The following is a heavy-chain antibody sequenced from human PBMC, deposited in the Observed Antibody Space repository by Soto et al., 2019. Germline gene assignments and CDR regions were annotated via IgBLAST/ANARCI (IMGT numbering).Heavy chain of an antibody. Sequence: MSXVRXAPGKGLEWVSAISGSGGSTYYADSVKGRFTISRDNSKNTLYLQMNSLRAEDTAVYYCAKDKEDYGDYAFDYWGQGTLVTVSS. D-gene: IGHD4-17*01. V-gene: IGHV3-23*01. CDR2: ISGSGGST. CDR3: AKDKEDYGDYAFDY. J-gene: IGHJ4*02.